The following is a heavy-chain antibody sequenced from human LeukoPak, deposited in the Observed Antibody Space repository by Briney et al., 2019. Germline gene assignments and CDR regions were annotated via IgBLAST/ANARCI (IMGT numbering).Heavy chain of an antibody. CDR1: GFTFSSYG. V-gene: IGHV3-48*04. CDR2: ISSSGSTI. J-gene: IGHJ4*02. CDR3: ARGSGAGYGSGSYLEY. Sequence: GGSLRLSCAASGFTFSSYGMHWVRQAPGKGLEWVSYISSSGSTIYYADSVKGRFTISRDNAKNSLYLQMNSLRAEDTAVYYCARGSGAGYGSGSYLEYWGQGTLVTVSS. D-gene: IGHD3-10*01.